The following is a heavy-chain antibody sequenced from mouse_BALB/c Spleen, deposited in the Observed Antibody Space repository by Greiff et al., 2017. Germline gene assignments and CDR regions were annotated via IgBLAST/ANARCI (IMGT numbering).Heavy chain of an antibody. CDR3: ERAPWGNYAMDY. CDR1: GFTFSSFG. V-gene: IGHV5-17*02. Sequence: EVKVVESGGGLVQPGGSRKLSCAASGFTFSSFGMHWVRQAPEKGLEWVAYISSGSSTIYYADTVKGRFTISRDNPKNTLFLQMTSLRSEDTAMYYCERAPWGNYAMDYWGQGTSVTVSS. CDR2: ISSGSSTI. J-gene: IGHJ4*01.